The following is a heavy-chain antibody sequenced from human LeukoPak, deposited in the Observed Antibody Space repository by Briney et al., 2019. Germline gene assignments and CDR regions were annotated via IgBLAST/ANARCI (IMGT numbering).Heavy chain of an antibody. CDR2: IYYSGST. CDR1: GGSISSGDYY. D-gene: IGHD1-1*01. CDR3: ARESSWRGHWRDAFDI. Sequence: SETLSLTCTVSGGSISSGDYYWSWIRQPPGKGLEWIGYIYYSGSTYYNPSLKSRVTISVDTSKNQFSLKLSSVTAADTAVYYCARESSWRGHWRDAFDIWGQGTMVTVSS. V-gene: IGHV4-30-4*01. J-gene: IGHJ3*02.